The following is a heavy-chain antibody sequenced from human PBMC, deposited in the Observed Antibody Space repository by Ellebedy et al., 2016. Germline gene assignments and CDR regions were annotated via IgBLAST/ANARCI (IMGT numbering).Heavy chain of an antibody. D-gene: IGHD2-21*02. Sequence: ASVKVSXXASGYTSTDYFVHWVRQAPGQGLEWMGWINPNSGGTDYSQSFQGRVTVTRDTSISTAYMEFHSLRSDDTAVYYCATSSGVTSRYYFEYWGQGTLVTVSS. CDR2: INPNSGGT. CDR1: GYTSTDYF. V-gene: IGHV1-2*02. J-gene: IGHJ4*02. CDR3: ATSSGVTSRYYFEY.